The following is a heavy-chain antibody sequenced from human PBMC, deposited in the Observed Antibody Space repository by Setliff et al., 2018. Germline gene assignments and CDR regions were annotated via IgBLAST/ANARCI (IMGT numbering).Heavy chain of an antibody. Sequence: SETLSLTCAVYGGSFSAYYWSWIRQPPGRGLEWIGEINHSGSTNYNPSRKSRVIISVDTSLTQVSLELSAVTAADTAVYYCARVPKIWVEGNYYSYYMDVWGQGTTVTVSS. V-gene: IGHV4-34*01. CDR1: GGSFSAYY. J-gene: IGHJ6*03. CDR3: ARVPKIWVEGNYYSYYMDV. D-gene: IGHD3-10*01. CDR2: INHSGST.